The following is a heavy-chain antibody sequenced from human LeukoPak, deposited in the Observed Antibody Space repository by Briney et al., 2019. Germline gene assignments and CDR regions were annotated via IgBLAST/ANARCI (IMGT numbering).Heavy chain of an antibody. CDR3: ARGDYYYDSSDRWDAFDI. CDR2: IIPIFGTA. J-gene: IGHJ3*02. Sequence: GSSVKVSCKASGGTFSSYAISWVRQAPGQGLEWMGGIIPIFGTANYAQKFQGRVTITTDESTSTAYVELSSLRSEDTAVYYCARGDYYYDSSDRWDAFDIWGQGTMVTVSS. V-gene: IGHV1-69*05. CDR1: GGTFSSYA. D-gene: IGHD3-22*01.